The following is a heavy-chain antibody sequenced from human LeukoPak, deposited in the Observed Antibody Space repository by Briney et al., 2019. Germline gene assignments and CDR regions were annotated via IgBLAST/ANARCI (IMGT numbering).Heavy chain of an antibody. V-gene: IGHV1-2*02. Sequence: GASVTVSCKASGYTFTGYYMHWVRQAPGQGLEGMGWINPNSGGTNYAQKFQGRVTMTRDTSISTAYMELSRLRSDDTAVYYCARALLWFGEYNWFDPWGQGTLVTVSS. CDR1: GYTFTGYY. CDR2: INPNSGGT. D-gene: IGHD3-10*01. CDR3: ARALLWFGEYNWFDP. J-gene: IGHJ5*02.